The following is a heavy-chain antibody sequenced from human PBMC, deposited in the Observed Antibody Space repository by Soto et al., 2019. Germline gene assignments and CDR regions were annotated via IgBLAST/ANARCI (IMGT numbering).Heavy chain of an antibody. D-gene: IGHD3-9*01. V-gene: IGHV3-74*01. CDR2: VNPDGTIT. CDR1: GYTFSHYW. Sequence: PVRPLRLSCAASGYTFSHYWMHWVRQAPGKGLVWVSRVNPDGTITTYADSVKGRFTISRDNAKNTLYLQMNSLGVEYTAVYYCLYDTFADKEFWGHGAPVTVSS. J-gene: IGHJ4*01. CDR3: LYDTFADKEF.